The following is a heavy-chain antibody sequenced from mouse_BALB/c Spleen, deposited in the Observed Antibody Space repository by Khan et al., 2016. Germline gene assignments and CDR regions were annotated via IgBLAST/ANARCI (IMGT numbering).Heavy chain of an antibody. Sequence: QIQLVQSGPELKKPGETVKISCKASGYTFTNYGMNWVKQAPGKGVKWMGWINTNSGEPTYAEEFKGRVAFSLETSASTAYLQINNLKKEDTATYFCAEDYYGSKWFAYWGPGTLVTVSA. D-gene: IGHD1-1*01. CDR2: INTNSGEP. J-gene: IGHJ3*01. V-gene: IGHV9-3*02. CDR3: AEDYYGSKWFAY. CDR1: GYTFTNYG.